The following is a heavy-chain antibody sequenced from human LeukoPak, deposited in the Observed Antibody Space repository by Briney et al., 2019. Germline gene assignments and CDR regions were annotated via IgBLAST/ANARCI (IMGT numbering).Heavy chain of an antibody. CDR3: ARTPSGDWLLPYYYYYMDV. D-gene: IGHD3-9*01. J-gene: IGHJ6*03. Sequence: GASVKVSCKASGGTFSSYAISWVRQAPGQGLEWMGGIIPIFGTANYAQKFQGRVTITADKSTSTAYMELRSLRSDDTAVYYCARTPSGDWLLPYYYYYMDVWGKGTTVTISS. CDR1: GGTFSSYA. CDR2: IIPIFGTA. V-gene: IGHV1-69*06.